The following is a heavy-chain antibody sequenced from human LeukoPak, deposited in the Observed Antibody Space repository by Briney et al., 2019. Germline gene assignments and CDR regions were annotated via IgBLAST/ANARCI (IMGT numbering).Heavy chain of an antibody. CDR2: MNPNNGDS. J-gene: IGHJ4*02. V-gene: IGHV1-8*03. D-gene: IGHD6-25*01. CDR1: GYTFTSYH. Sequence: GASVKVSCKASGYTFTSYHINWVRQASGQGLEWMGWMNPNNGDSGYAQQFQGRVAITRDTSISTACMELRSLRSEDTAVYFCARTTSFTASGYDYWGRGTLVTVSS. CDR3: ARTTSFTASGYDY.